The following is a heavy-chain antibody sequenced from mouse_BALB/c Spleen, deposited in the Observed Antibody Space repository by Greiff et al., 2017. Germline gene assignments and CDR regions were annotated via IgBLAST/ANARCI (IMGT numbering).Heavy chain of an antibody. J-gene: IGHJ2*01. CDR2: IYPYNGGT. V-gene: IGHV1S29*02. Sequence: EVQLHQSGPELVKPGASVKISCKASGYTFTDYNMHWVKQSHGKSLEWIGYIYPYNGGTGYNQKFKSKATLTVDNSSSTAYMELRSLTSEDSAVYYCAREGYPGDYFDYWGQGTTLTVSS. CDR3: AREGYPGDYFDY. D-gene: IGHD2-14*01. CDR1: GYTFTDYN.